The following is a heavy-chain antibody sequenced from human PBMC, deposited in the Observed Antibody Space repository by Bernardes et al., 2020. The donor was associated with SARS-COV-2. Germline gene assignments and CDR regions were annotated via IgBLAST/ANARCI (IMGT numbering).Heavy chain of an antibody. V-gene: IGHV3-33*01. J-gene: IGHJ5*02. D-gene: IGHD4-17*01. Sequence: GGSLRLSCAASGFTFRDYTMHWVRQAPGKGLEWVAVIWHDGSREYYVDSVKGRFAISRDNSNNTLYLQMNNLRVDDTALYRCATEDGEWLDSWGQVTLVTVSS. CDR3: ATEDGEWLDS. CDR2: IWHDGSRE. CDR1: GFTFRDYT.